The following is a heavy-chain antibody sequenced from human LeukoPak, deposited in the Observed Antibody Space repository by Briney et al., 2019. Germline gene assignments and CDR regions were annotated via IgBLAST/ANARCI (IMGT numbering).Heavy chain of an antibody. Sequence: GGSLRLSCAASGFTLSTYAMSWVRQAPGKGLEWVSYISSSGSTIYYADSVKGRFTISRDNSKNTLYLQMNSLRAEDTAVYYCAKGHHYGSGSYWVWGQGALVTVSS. CDR1: GFTLSTYA. CDR2: ISSSGSTI. V-gene: IGHV3-23*01. CDR3: AKGHHYGSGSYWV. D-gene: IGHD3-10*01. J-gene: IGHJ4*02.